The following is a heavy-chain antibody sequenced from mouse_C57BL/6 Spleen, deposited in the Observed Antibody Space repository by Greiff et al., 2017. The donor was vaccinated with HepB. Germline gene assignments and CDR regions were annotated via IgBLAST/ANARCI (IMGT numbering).Heavy chain of an antibody. CDR3: ARGGLRWYFDV. J-gene: IGHJ1*03. V-gene: IGHV1-61*01. CDR2: IYPSDSET. Sequence: QVQLQQPGAELVRPGSSVKLSCKASGYTFTSYWMDWVKQRPGQGLEWIGNIYPSDSETHYNQKFKDKATLTVDKSSSTAYMQLSSLTSEDSAVYYCARGGLRWYFDVWGTGTTVTVSS. CDR1: GYTFTSYW. D-gene: IGHD2-4*01.